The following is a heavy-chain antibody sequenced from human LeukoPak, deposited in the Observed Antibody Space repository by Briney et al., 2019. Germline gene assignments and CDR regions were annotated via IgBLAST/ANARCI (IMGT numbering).Heavy chain of an antibody. CDR3: VRDGGVSGYDLLDY. D-gene: IGHD5-12*01. CDR1: GFTFSNYW. Sequence: GRSLRLSCAASGFTFSNYWMTWVRQAPRKWLEWVAHINQDGSEEHYMDSAKARFNISRDNAKNSLSLQMNSMRAEDTAVYYCVRDGGVSGYDLLDYWGQGTLVTVSS. V-gene: IGHV3-7*01. CDR2: INQDGSEE. J-gene: IGHJ4*02.